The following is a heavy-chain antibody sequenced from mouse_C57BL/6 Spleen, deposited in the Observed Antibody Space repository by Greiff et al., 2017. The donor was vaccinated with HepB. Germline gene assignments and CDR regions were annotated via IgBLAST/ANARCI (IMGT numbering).Heavy chain of an antibody. D-gene: IGHD1-2*01. Sequence: VQLQQSGPELVKPGASVKISCKASGYAFSSSWMNWVKQRPGKGLEWIGRIYPGDGDTNYNGKFKGKATLTADKSSSTAYMQLSSLTSEDSAVYFCARSVTTAYWYFDVWGTGTTVTVSS. J-gene: IGHJ1*03. CDR2: IYPGDGDT. CDR1: GYAFSSSW. CDR3: ARSVTTAYWYFDV. V-gene: IGHV1-82*01.